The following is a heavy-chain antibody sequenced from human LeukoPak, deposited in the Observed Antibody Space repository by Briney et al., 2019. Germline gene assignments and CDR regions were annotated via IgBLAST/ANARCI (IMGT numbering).Heavy chain of an antibody. CDR3: GRDQGAVPVTRVDP. V-gene: IGHV1-18*01. D-gene: IGHD2-2*01. Sequence: ASVKVSCKASGYTLISYGISWVRQAPGQGLEWMGWISAYNGNTNYAQKFQGRVTMTTDTSTRTAYMELRSLRSDDTAVYYCGRDQGAVPVTRVDPWGQGTLVTVSS. J-gene: IGHJ5*02. CDR1: GYTLISYG. CDR2: ISAYNGNT.